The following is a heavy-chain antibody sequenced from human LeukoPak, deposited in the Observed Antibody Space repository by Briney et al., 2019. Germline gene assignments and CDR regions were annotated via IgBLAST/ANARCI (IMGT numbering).Heavy chain of an antibody. CDR3: ARDYYYGSGSLDY. D-gene: IGHD3-10*01. CDR2: INTDGSST. CDR1: GSTSSSHW. J-gene: IGHJ4*02. V-gene: IGHV3-74*01. Sequence: GGSLRLSCAASGSTSSSHWMHWVRQAPGKGLVWVSRINTDGSSTSYAEFVKGRFTISRDNAKNTLYLQMNSLRAEDTAVYYCARDYYYGSGSLDYWGQGTLVTVSS.